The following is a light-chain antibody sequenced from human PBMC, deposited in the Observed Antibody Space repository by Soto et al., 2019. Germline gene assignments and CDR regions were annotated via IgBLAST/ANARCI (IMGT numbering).Light chain of an antibody. CDR2: AAS. V-gene: IGKV1-8*01. CDR1: QSISSY. J-gene: IGKJ5*01. CDR3: QQYYSYPPIT. Sequence: AIRMTQSPSSLSASTGDRVTITCRASQSISSYLAWYQQKPGKAPKLLIYAASTLQSGVPSRFSGSGSGTDFTLTISYLQSEDFATYYCQQYYSYPPITFGQGTRLEIK.